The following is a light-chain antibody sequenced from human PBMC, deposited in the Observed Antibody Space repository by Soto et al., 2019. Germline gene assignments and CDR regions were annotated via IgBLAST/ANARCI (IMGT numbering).Light chain of an antibody. J-gene: IGLJ1*01. CDR2: EVS. V-gene: IGLV2-14*02. CDR1: SNNVGSYNF. CDR3: SSYTSSSTYV. Sequence: QSALTQPASVSGSRGQPITISCTGTSNNVGSYNFVSWYRQYPGKAPELIIYEVSQRPSTFFNRFSGSKSGNTASLTISGLQSDDEADYYCSSYTSSSTYVFGTGTKVTVL.